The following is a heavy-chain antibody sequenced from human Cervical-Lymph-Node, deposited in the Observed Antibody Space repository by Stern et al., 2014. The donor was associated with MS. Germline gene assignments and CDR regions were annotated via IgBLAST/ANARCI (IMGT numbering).Heavy chain of an antibody. D-gene: IGHD5-18*01. CDR3: ASGYRIFDY. V-gene: IGHV4-61*02. J-gene: IGHJ4*02. Sequence: QMQLVQSGPGLVKPSQTLSLTCTVSGGSISSGSDYWSWIRQPVGKVLEWIGRIHPSGTAYYTPSLKSRVTISTDTSRNQFSLELNSATAADTAIYYCASGYRIFDYWGQGILVTVSS. CDR1: GGSISSGSDY. CDR2: IHPSGTA.